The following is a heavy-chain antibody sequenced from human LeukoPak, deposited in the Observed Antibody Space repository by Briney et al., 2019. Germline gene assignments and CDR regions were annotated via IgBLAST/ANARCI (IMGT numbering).Heavy chain of an antibody. CDR1: GLAFSSYG. V-gene: IGHV3-30*02. Sequence: GGSLRLPCVASGLAFSSYGMHWVRQPPGKGLEWVTFIRYDGEKKHYVDSVKGRFTISRDNSKNTLYLQINNLRPEDTAVYYCATTVLGRADWLDPWGLGTLVTVSS. CDR2: IRYDGEKK. J-gene: IGHJ5*02. CDR3: ATTVLGRADWLDP. D-gene: IGHD7-27*01.